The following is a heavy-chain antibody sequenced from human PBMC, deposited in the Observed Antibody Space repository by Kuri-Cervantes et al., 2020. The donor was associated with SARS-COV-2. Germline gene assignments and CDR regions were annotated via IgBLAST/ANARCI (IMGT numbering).Heavy chain of an antibody. CDR1: GFTFSSYS. J-gene: IGHJ4*02. CDR3: ARGNNWNVYDPTYFDY. V-gene: IGHV3-21*01. D-gene: IGHD1-20*01. CDR2: ISSSSSYI. Sequence: GESLKISCAASGFTFSSYSMNWVRQAPGKGLEWVSSISSSSSYIYYADSVKGRFTISRDNAKNSLYLQMNSLRAEDTAVYSCARGNNWNVYDPTYFDYWGQGTLVTVSS.